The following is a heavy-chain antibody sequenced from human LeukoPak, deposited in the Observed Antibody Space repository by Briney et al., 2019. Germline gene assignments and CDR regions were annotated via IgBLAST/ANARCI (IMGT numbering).Heavy chain of an antibody. Sequence: GGSLRLSCAASGFTFSDYYMSWIRQAPGEGLEWISYISSSGSTIYYADTAKGRFTISRDNVKNSVYLQMSSLRAEDTAVYYCAKDVGVRTTVGYFDHWGQGTLVTVSS. V-gene: IGHV3-11*04. J-gene: IGHJ4*02. CDR3: AKDVGVRTTVGYFDH. CDR2: ISSSGSTI. D-gene: IGHD4-11*01. CDR1: GFTFSDYY.